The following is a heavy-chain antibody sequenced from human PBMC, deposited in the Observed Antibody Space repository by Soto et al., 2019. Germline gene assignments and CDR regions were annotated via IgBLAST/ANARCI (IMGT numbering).Heavy chain of an antibody. V-gene: IGHV4-30-4*01. D-gene: IGHD4-17*01. Sequence: SETLSLTCTVSGGSISGGVGGLYYWSWIRQPPGKGLEWIGYIYDSGSTYYNPSLKSRVTISVDTSKNQFSLRLSSVTAADTAVYYCVREVITMTTDWYFDLWGRGTLVTVSS. J-gene: IGHJ2*01. CDR3: VREVITMTTDWYFDL. CDR2: IYDSGST. CDR1: GGSISGGVGGLYY.